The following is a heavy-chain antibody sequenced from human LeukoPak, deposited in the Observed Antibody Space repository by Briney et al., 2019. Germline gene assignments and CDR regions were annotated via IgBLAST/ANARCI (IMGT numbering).Heavy chain of an antibody. CDR3: TRGLAQLELDGFDY. D-gene: IGHD1-1*01. CDR2: IRSKAYGGTT. Sequence: GGSLRLSCTASGFTFGDYAMSWFRQAPGKGLEWVGFIRSKAYGGTTEYAASVKGRFTISRDDSKSIAYLQMNSLRTEDTAVYYCTRGLAQLELDGFDYWGQGTLVTVSS. J-gene: IGHJ4*02. CDR1: GFTFGDYA. V-gene: IGHV3-49*03.